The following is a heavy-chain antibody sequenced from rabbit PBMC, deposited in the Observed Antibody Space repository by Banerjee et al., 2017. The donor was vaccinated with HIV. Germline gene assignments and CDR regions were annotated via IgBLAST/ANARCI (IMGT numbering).Heavy chain of an antibody. CDR3: ARGYNYDDSGNWDGFDP. Sequence: QEQLEESGGGLVKPGASLTLTCTASGFSFSSSNWICWVRQAPGKGLEWIACIHSVSGSTYYASWAKGRFTISKTSSPTVTLQMTSLTAADTATYFCARGYNYDDSGNWDGFDPWGQGTLVTVS. CDR2: IHSVSGST. CDR1: GFSFSSSNW. D-gene: IGHD2-1*01. J-gene: IGHJ2*01. V-gene: IGHV1S45*01.